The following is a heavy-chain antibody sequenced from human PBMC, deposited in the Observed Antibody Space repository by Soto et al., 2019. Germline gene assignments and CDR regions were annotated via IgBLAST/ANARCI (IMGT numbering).Heavy chain of an antibody. Sequence: PGGSLRLSCAASGFTVSSYSMNWVRQAPGKGLEWVSYISSSSSTIYYADSVKGRFTISRDNAKNSLYLQMNSLRAEDTAVYYCATQTRNFDYWGQGTLVTVSS. V-gene: IGHV3-48*01. CDR1: GFTVSSYS. D-gene: IGHD6-6*01. CDR2: ISSSSSTI. CDR3: ATQTRNFDY. J-gene: IGHJ4*02.